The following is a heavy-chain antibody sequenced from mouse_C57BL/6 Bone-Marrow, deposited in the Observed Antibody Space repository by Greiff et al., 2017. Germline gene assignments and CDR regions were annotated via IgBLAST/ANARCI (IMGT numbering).Heavy chain of an antibody. D-gene: IGHD3-2*02. J-gene: IGHJ4*01. CDR2: IYPGSGST. Sequence: QVQLQQPGAELVKPGASVKMSCKASGYTFTSYWLTWVKQRPGQGLEWIGDIYPGSGSTNYNEKFKSKATLTVDTSSSTAYMQLSSLTSEDSAVYDCAHSSGPLAMDYWGQGTSVTVSS. V-gene: IGHV1-55*01. CDR3: AHSSGPLAMDY. CDR1: GYTFTSYW.